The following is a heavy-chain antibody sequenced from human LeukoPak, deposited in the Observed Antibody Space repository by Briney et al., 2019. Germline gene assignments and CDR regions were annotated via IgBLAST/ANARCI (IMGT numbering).Heavy chain of an antibody. V-gene: IGHV3-23*01. CDR2: ISGSGGST. J-gene: IGHJ4*02. D-gene: IGHD1-1*01. Sequence: PGGSLRLSCAASGFTFSSYAMSWVRQAPGKGLEWVSAISGSGGSTYYADSVKGRFTMSRDNSKNTLHLQMNSLRAEDTAVYYCAKLMTTHRRYFDYWGQGTLVTVSS. CDR3: AKLMTTHRRYFDY. CDR1: GFTFSSYA.